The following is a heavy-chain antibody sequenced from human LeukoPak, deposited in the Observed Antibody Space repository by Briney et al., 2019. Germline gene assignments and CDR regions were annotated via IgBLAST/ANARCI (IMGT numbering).Heavy chain of an antibody. D-gene: IGHD3-10*01. V-gene: IGHV4-34*01. CDR1: GGSFSGYY. CDR2: INHSGST. Sequence: PSETLSLTCAVYGGSFSGYYWSWIRQPPGKGLEWIGEINHSGSTNYNPSLKSRVTISVDTSKNQFSLKLSSVTAADTAVYYCARGGGITMVRGVSIYDYWGQGTLVTVSS. CDR3: ARGGGITMVRGVSIYDY. J-gene: IGHJ4*02.